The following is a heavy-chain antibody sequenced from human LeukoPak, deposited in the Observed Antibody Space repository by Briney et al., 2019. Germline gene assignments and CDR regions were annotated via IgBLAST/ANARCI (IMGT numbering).Heavy chain of an antibody. Sequence: MSSETLSLTCTVSGGSISSYYWSWIRQPAGKGLEWIGRIYTSGSTNYNPSLKSRVTISVDTSKNQFSLKLSSVTAADTAVYYCARSAPYRYYYDSSGSSHFDYWGQGTLVTVSS. CDR1: GGSISSYY. CDR3: ARSAPYRYYYDSSGSSHFDY. D-gene: IGHD3-22*01. CDR2: IYTSGST. J-gene: IGHJ4*02. V-gene: IGHV4-4*07.